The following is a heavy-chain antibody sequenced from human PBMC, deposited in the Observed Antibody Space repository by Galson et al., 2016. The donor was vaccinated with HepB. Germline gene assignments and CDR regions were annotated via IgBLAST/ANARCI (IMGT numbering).Heavy chain of an antibody. V-gene: IGHV3-74*01. Sequence: SLRLSCAASGFTFTNYWMHWVRQAPGKGLVWVSRIKSDGRTITYADSVKGRFTISRDNAKNTLYLQMNSLRAEDTALYYCARGEETVVRGATAADWGQGTLGTVAS. CDR3: ARGEETVVRGATAAD. CDR1: GFTFTNYW. CDR2: IKSDGRTI. J-gene: IGHJ4*02. D-gene: IGHD3-10*01.